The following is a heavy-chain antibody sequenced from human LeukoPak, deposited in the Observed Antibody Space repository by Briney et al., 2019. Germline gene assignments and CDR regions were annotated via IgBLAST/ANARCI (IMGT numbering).Heavy chain of an antibody. CDR1: GGSFSGYY. CDR3: ARGFPVPAAIRGPFDY. CDR2: INHSGST. V-gene: IGHV4-34*01. Sequence: PSETLSLTCAVYGGSFSGYYWSWIRQPPGKGLEWIGEINHSGSTNYNPSLKSRVTISVDTSKNQFSLKLSSVTAADTAVYYCARGFPVPAAIRGPFDYWGQGTLVTVSS. J-gene: IGHJ4*02. D-gene: IGHD2-2*02.